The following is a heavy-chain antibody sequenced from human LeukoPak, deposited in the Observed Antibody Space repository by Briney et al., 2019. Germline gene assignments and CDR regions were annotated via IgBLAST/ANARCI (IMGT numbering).Heavy chain of an antibody. CDR2: ISTISSTK. CDR1: GFAFSSYW. J-gene: IGHJ4*02. CDR3: ARGKIGYYYGDYDGY. V-gene: IGHV3-48*02. D-gene: IGHD4-17*01. Sequence: GGSLRLSCAASGFAFSSYWMHWVRQAPGKGLEWVSYISTISSTKYYADSVKGRFTISRDNAKNSLYLQMNSLRDEDTAVYYCARGKIGYYYGDYDGYWGQGTLVTVSS.